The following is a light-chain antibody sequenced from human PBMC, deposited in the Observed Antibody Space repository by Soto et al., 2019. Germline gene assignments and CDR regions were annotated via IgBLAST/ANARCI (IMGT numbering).Light chain of an antibody. CDR1: QSISSW. V-gene: IGKV1-5*01. J-gene: IGKJ1*01. Sequence: DIQMTQSPSTLSASVGDRVTITCRASQSISSWLAWYQQKPGKAPKLLIYDVSSLESGVPSRFSGSGSGTEFTLTISSLQPDDLATYYCQQYNSYSWTFGQGTKVDI. CDR3: QQYNSYSWT. CDR2: DVS.